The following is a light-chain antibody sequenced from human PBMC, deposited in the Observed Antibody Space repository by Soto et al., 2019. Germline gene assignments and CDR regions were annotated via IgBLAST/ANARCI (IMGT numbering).Light chain of an antibody. V-gene: IGLV2-11*01. J-gene: IGLJ1*01. CDR1: GSDVGDYDF. Sequence: SLLTQPRAVSGSPGQSVTISCTGTGSDVGDYDFVSWYQQYPGEAPRVMIYDVTKRPSGVPDRFSASKSGNTASLTISGLQAEDEADYYCCSYAGSFTRYVFGSGTKVTVL. CDR3: CSYAGSFTRYV. CDR2: DVT.